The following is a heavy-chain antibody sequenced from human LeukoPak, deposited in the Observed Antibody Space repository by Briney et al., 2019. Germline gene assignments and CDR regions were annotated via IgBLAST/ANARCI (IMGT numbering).Heavy chain of an antibody. CDR3: ARDMLSNGLFDY. D-gene: IGHD3-10*02. V-gene: IGHV1-18*01. CDR2: ISAYNGNT. Sequence: ASVKVSCKXSGYTFTSYGISWVRQAPRQGLEWMGWISAYNGNTNYAQKLQGRVTMTTDTSTSTAYMELRSLRSDDTAVYYCARDMLSNGLFDYWGQGTLVTVSS. CDR1: GYTFTSYG. J-gene: IGHJ4*02.